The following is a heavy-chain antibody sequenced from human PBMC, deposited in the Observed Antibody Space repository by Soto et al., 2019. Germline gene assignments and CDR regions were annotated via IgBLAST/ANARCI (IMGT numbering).Heavy chain of an antibody. Sequence: SQTLSLTCAISGDSVSSNSAALNWIRQSPSRGLEWLGRIYYRSKWYNDYAVSVKSRITINPDTSKKHFSLQLNSVTPEDTAVYYCARAGDYDSWSGYTSHYYYYAMDVWGQGTTVTVSS. CDR2: IYYRSKWYN. J-gene: IGHJ6*02. CDR3: ARAGDYDSWSGYTSHYYYYAMDV. D-gene: IGHD3-3*01. CDR1: GDSVSSNSAA. V-gene: IGHV6-1*01.